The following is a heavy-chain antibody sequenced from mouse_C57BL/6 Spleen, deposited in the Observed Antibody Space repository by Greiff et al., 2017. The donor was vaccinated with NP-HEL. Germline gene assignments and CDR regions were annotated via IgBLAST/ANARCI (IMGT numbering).Heavy chain of an antibody. CDR2: IDPSDSET. V-gene: IGHV1-52*01. J-gene: IGHJ2*01. Sequence: QVQLQQPGAELVRPGSSVKLSCKASGYTFTSYWMHWVKQRPIQGLEWIGNIDPSDSETPYNQKFKDKATLTVDTSSSTAYMQLSSLTSEDSAVYYCARDYYGSSPYWGQGTTLTVSS. CDR1: GYTFTSYW. D-gene: IGHD1-1*01. CDR3: ARDYYGSSPY.